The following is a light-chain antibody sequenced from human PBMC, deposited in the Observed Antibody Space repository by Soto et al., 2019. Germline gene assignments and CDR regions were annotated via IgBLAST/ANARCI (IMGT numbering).Light chain of an antibody. CDR2: SNN. CDR3: AAWDDSLNAVV. J-gene: IGLJ2*01. CDR1: SSNIGRNT. Sequence: QAVVTQPPSASGTPGQRVTISCSGSSSNIGRNTVNWYQHLPGTAPKLLIYSNNQRPSGVPDRFSGSKSGTSASLATSGLQSEDEADYYCAAWDDSLNAVVFGGGTKLTVL. V-gene: IGLV1-44*01.